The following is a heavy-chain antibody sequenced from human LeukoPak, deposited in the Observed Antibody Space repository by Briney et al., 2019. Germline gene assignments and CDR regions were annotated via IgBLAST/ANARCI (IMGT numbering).Heavy chain of an antibody. Sequence: SETLSLTCSVSGDSITGYYWGWIRQPPGKGLEWIGNIYYTGNTYYNSSLKSRVTISLDTSKNQFSLKLSSVTAADTAVYYCARMGSNDFWSGESVETFDYWGQGTLVTVSS. CDR1: GDSITGYY. J-gene: IGHJ4*02. CDR3: ARMGSNDFWSGESVETFDY. CDR2: IYYTGNT. D-gene: IGHD3-3*01. V-gene: IGHV4-39*07.